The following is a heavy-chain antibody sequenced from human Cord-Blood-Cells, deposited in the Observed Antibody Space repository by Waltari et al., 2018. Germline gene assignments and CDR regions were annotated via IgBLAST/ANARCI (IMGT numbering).Heavy chain of an antibody. V-gene: IGHV4-39*01. D-gene: IGHD1-7*01. J-gene: IGHJ4*02. Sequence: QLQLQELGPGLVKPSEPLSLTCTVSGGSISISSCYWGWFPQPPGKGLEWIGWIYYCGRTYYNPSLKSRVTISVDTSKNQFSLKLSSVTAADTAVYYCASKWNYYFDYWGQGTLVTVSS. CDR1: GGSISISSCY. CDR2: IYYCGRT. CDR3: ASKWNYYFDY.